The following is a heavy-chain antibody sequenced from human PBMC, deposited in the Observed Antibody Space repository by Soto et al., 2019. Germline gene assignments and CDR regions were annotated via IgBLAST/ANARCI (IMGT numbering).Heavy chain of an antibody. J-gene: IGHJ4*02. CDR2: IYYSGST. D-gene: IGHD5-18*01. CDR1: GGSISSGDYY. Sequence: SETLSLTCTVSGGSISSGDYYWSWIRQPPGKVLEWIGYIYYSGSTYYNPSLKSRFTISVDTSKNQFSLKLSSVTAADTAVYYCARGYSYAWYYFDYWGQGTLVTVSS. CDR3: ARGYSYAWYYFDY. V-gene: IGHV4-30-4*01.